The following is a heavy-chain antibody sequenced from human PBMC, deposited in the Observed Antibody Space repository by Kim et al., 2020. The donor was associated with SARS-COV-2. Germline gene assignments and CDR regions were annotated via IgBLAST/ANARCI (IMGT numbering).Heavy chain of an antibody. V-gene: IGHV3-7*01. CDR3: ARDSPCSSTSCYVGLLWFGEPRRYYYGMDV. Sequence: GGSLRLSCAASGFTFSSYWMSWVRQAPGKGLEWVANIKQDGSEKYYVDSVKGRFTISRDNAKNSLYLQMNSLRAEDTAVYYCARDSPCSSTSCYVGLLWFGEPRRYYYGMDVWGQGTTVTVSS. CDR1: GFTFSSYW. D-gene: IGHD2-2*01. CDR2: IKQDGSEK. J-gene: IGHJ6*02.